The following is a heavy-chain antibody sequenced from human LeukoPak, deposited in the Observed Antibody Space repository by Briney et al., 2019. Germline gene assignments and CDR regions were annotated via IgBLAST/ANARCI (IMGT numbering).Heavy chain of an antibody. D-gene: IGHD3-10*01. CDR1: GFTFSSYG. J-gene: IGHJ4*02. CDR2: ISYDGSNK. Sequence: GRSLRLSCAASGFTFSSYGMHWVRQAPGKGLEWVAVISYDGSNKYYADSVKGRFTISRDNSKNTLYLQMNSLRAEDTAVYYCAKDKTALLWFGESSGDYWGQGTLVTVSS. V-gene: IGHV3-30*18. CDR3: AKDKTALLWFGESSGDY.